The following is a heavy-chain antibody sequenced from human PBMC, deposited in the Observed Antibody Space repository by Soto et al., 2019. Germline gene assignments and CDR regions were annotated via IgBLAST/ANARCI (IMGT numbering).Heavy chain of an antibody. Sequence: QVQLVQSGAEVKKPGSSVKVSCKASGGTFSSYAISWVRQAPGQGLEWMGGIIPIFGTANYAQKFQGRVTITADESTSTAYMELSSLRSEDTAVYYCARDQIAAAGTKISYYYGMDVWGQGTTVTVSS. J-gene: IGHJ6*02. V-gene: IGHV1-69*01. CDR1: GGTFSSYA. CDR2: IIPIFGTA. D-gene: IGHD6-13*01. CDR3: ARDQIAAAGTKISYYYGMDV.